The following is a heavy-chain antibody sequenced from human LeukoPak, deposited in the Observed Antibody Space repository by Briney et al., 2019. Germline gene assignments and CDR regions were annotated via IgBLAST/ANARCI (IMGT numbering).Heavy chain of an antibody. CDR1: GFTFSRYW. D-gene: IGHD7-27*01. CDR3: GRGHWGLDY. J-gene: IGHJ4*02. V-gene: IGHV3-48*04. CDR2: ISNSGSAI. Sequence: GGSLRLSCAASGFTFSRYWMSWLRQAPGKGLEWVSYISNSGSAIYYADSVKGRFTISRDNAKSSLYLQMNSLRAEDTAVYYCGRGHWGLDYWGQGTLVTVSS.